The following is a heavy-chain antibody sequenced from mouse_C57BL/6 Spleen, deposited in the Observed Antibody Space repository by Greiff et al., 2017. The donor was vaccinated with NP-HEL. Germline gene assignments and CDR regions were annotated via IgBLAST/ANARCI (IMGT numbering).Heavy chain of an antibody. D-gene: IGHD1-1*01. V-gene: IGHV1-82*01. CDR1: GYAFSSSW. CDR3: ARSVYYYGSSFAY. CDR2: IYPGDGDT. J-gene: IGHJ3*01. Sequence: VQRVESGPELVKPGASVKISCKASGYAFSSSWMNWVKQRPGKGLEWIGRIYPGDGDTNYNGKFKGKATLTADKSSSTAYMQLSSLTSEDSAVYFCARSVYYYGSSFAYWGQGTLVTVSA.